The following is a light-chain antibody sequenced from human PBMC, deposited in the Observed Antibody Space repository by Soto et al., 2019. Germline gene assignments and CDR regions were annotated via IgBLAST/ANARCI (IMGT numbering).Light chain of an antibody. CDR2: GAS. V-gene: IGKV3-20*01. CDR3: QHRET. CDR1: QSVSSSY. Sequence: EIVLTQSPGTLSLSPGERATLSCRASQSVSSSYLAWYQQKPGQAPRLLIYGASSRATGIPDRFSGSGSGTDFTLTISRLEPEDFAVYYCQHRETFGQGTKVDI. J-gene: IGKJ1*01.